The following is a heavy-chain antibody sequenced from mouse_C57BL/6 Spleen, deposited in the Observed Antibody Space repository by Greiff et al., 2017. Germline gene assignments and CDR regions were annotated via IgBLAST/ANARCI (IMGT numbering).Heavy chain of an antibody. V-gene: IGHV5-4*01. D-gene: IGHD2-1*01. CDR3: ARDPRGNYPAWFAY. Sequence: EVKLVESGGGLVKPGGSLKLSCAASGFTFSSYAMSWVRQTPEKRLEWVATISDGGSYTYYPDNVKGRFTISRDNAKNNRYLQMSHLKSEDTAMYYCARDPRGNYPAWFAYWGQGTLVTVSA. CDR1: GFTFSSYA. CDR2: ISDGGSYT. J-gene: IGHJ3*01.